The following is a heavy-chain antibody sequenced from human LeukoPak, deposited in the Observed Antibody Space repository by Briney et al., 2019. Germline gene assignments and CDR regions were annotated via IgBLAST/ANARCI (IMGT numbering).Heavy chain of an antibody. Sequence: SETLSLTCTVSGGSISSYYWSWIRQPPGKGLEWIGHIYYTGSTNYNPSLKSRVTISVDTSKNQFSLKLSSVTAADTAVYYCARTSHPHGSSWLFDYWGQGTLVTVSS. V-gene: IGHV4-59*01. CDR3: ARTSHPHGSSWLFDY. CDR2: IYYTGST. D-gene: IGHD6-13*01. CDR1: GGSISSYY. J-gene: IGHJ4*02.